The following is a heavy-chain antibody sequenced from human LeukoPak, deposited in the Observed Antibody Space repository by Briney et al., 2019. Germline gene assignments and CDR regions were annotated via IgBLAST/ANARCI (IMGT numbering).Heavy chain of an antibody. CDR1: GGSISSSGYY. D-gene: IGHD4-23*01. J-gene: IGHJ4*02. Sequence: SETLSLTCTVSGGSISSSGYYWGWIRQPPGKGLECIGSIHYSGTTYDNPSLKSRVTLSVDTSKNQFSLKLSSVTAADTAVYYCARELGGNTDYWGQGTLVTVSS. V-gene: IGHV4-39*02. CDR2: IHYSGTT. CDR3: ARELGGNTDY.